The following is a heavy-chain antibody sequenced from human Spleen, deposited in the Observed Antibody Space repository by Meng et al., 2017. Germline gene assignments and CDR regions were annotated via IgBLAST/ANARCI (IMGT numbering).Heavy chain of an antibody. CDR3: ARAVLLWFGELLYIGAFDI. V-gene: IGHV4-31*03. Sequence: SETLSLTCTVSGASISSGGNYWSWIRQHPGKGLEWIGHIYYSGSTNYNPSLKSRVSISVETSKNQFSLKLDSMTAADTAVYYCARAVLLWFGELLYIGAFDIWGQGTMVTVSS. CDR2: IYYSGST. J-gene: IGHJ3*02. CDR1: GASISSGGNY. D-gene: IGHD3-10*01.